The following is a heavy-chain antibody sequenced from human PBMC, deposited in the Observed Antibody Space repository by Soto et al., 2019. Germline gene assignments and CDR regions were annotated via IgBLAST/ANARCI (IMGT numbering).Heavy chain of an antibody. CDR3: ATIGTSLVY. D-gene: IGHD3-16*01. CDR1: GGSISSYY. CDR2: IYYSGST. J-gene: IGHJ4*02. Sequence: SETLSLPCTVSGGSISSYYWSWIRQPPGEGLEWIGYIYYSGSTNYNPSLKSRVTISVDTSKSQFSLKLSSVTAADTAVYYCATIGTSLVYWGQGTLVTVSS. V-gene: IGHV4-59*01.